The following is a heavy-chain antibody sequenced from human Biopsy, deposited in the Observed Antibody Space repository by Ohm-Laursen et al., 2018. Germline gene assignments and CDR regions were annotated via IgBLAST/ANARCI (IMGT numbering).Heavy chain of an antibody. CDR1: GVSITAYY. CDR3: ARMDCSGGSCHYYSYGMDV. J-gene: IGHJ6*02. V-gene: IGHV4-4*09. CDR2: IHHSGST. Sequence: GTLSLTCAVSGVSITAYYWSWIRQPPGKGLECIGNIHHSGSTNYNPSLKSRLNISVDTSKNQFSLKLSSVTAADTAVYYCARMDCSGGSCHYYSYGMDVWGQGTTVTVSS. D-gene: IGHD2-15*01.